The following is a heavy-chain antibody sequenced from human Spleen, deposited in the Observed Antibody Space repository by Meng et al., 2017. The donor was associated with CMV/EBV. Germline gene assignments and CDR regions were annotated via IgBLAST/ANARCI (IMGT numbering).Heavy chain of an antibody. J-gene: IGHJ4*02. V-gene: IGHV4-34*01. Sequence: SETLSLTCAVYGGSFSGYYWSWIRQPPGKGLEWIGEINHSGSTNYNPSLKSRVTISVDTSKNQFSLELTSVTTADTAVYYCARDVAAAYYFDYWGQGALVTVSS. CDR2: INHSGST. CDR3: ARDVAAAYYFDY. D-gene: IGHD6-13*01. CDR1: GGSFSGYY.